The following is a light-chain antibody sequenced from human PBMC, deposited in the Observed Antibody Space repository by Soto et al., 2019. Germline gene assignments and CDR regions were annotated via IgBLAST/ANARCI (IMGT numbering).Light chain of an antibody. CDR3: HQNYNGTPLT. J-gene: IGKJ1*01. CDR2: AAS. CDR1: QSISNY. Sequence: DIQMTQSPSSLSASVGDRVTITCRASQSISNYLDWYQLKPGKAPKLLIYAASSLQSGVPSRFTGSGSGTDFNTNISNLQAEDFATYYCHQNYNGTPLTFGQGTKVEIK. V-gene: IGKV1-39*01.